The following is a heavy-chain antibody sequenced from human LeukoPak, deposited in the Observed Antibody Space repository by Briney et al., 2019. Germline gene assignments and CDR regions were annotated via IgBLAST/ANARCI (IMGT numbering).Heavy chain of an antibody. D-gene: IGHD6-19*01. J-gene: IGHJ5*01. CDR3: ARDLSSGWFDS. CDR1: GFTFSSYA. Sequence: PGGSLRLSCVASGFTFSSYAMSWVRKTPGKGLEWVSVIRYSAGNAYYADSVKGRFTISRDNSKNTLYLQMNTLRAEDTAVYYCARDLSSGWFDSWGQGTLVTVSS. CDR2: IRYSAGNA. V-gene: IGHV3-23*01.